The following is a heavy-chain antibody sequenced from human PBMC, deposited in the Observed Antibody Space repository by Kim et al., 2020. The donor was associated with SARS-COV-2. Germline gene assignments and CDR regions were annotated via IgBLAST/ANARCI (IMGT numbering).Heavy chain of an antibody. CDR1: GFTFSADW. D-gene: IGHD2-8*02. CDR3: ARGAWSFDS. J-gene: IGHJ4*02. CDR2: IKPDGSDK. V-gene: IGHV3-7*04. Sequence: GGSLRLSCAASGFTFSADWMTWVRQAPGKGLEWVANIKPDGSDKYYADSVKGRFTISRDNAENSLYLQMNSLRAEDTAVYYCARGAWSFDSWGQGALVTVSS.